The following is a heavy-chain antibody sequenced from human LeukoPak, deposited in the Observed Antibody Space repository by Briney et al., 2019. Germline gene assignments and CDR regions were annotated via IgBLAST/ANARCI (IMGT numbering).Heavy chain of an antibody. Sequence: PGGSLRLSCAASGFTVSSNYRSWVRQAPGKGLDGVSLIYSGGATYYADSVKGRFTISRHDSKDILYLQMSSLRADDTAVYYCASLLYSGRRGVDYWGQGTLVTVSS. D-gene: IGHD6-19*01. CDR1: GFTVSSNY. CDR3: ASLLYSGRRGVDY. J-gene: IGHJ4*02. V-gene: IGHV3-53*01. CDR2: IYSGGAT.